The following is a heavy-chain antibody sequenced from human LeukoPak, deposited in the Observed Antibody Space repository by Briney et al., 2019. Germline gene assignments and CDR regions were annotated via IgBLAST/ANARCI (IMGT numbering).Heavy chain of an antibody. J-gene: IGHJ4*02. CDR1: GFTFSSYS. CDR3: ARDSNYDYIWGGY. Sequence: PGGSLRLSCAASGFTFSSYSMNWVRQAPGKGLEWVSSISSSSSYIYYADSVKGRFTISRDNAKNSLYLQMNSLRAEDTAVYYCARDSNYDYIWGGYWGQGTLVTVSS. V-gene: IGHV3-21*01. CDR2: ISSSSSYI. D-gene: IGHD3-16*01.